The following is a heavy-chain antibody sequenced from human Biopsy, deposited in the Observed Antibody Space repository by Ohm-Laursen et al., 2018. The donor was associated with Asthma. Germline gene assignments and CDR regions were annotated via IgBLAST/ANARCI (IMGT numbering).Heavy chain of an antibody. J-gene: IGHJ4*02. Sequence: GTLSLTCAVSGVSIRSYYWIWIRQPPGKGLEWIGNIHYSGSTYSNPSLKSRVTISVDTSKKQISLRLSSVIAADTAVYYCAGFCSGGNCPDHWGQGTLATVSS. D-gene: IGHD2-15*01. CDR2: IHYSGST. CDR1: GVSIRSYY. CDR3: AGFCSGGNCPDH. V-gene: IGHV4-59*01.